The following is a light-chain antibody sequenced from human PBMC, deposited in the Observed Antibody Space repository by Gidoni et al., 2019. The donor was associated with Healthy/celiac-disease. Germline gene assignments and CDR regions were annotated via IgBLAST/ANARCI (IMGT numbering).Light chain of an antibody. J-gene: IGKJ2*04. CDR1: HSISSY. CDR3: QQNDRTLPGCS. V-gene: IGKV1-39*01. Sequence: HMSQSPSALSASVGDRVTITCRASHSISSYLNWYQQKPGKAPKLLIYAASSLQSGVPSTFSSGGSGRDFPLSISSMQTQECAAFYYQQNDRTLPGCSFGQGTKLEIK. CDR2: AAS.